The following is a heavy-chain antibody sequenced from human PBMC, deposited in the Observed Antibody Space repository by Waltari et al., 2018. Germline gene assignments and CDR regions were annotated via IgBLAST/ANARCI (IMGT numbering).Heavy chain of an antibody. CDR1: EYTFSDPY. V-gene: IGHV1-2*02. J-gene: IGHJ5*02. Sequence: QVQLVQSGAEVREPGASVKVSCKASEYTFSDPYIHWVRQAPGQGLEWMGWINPKSGGTKYAQKFQARVSMTRDTSISTAYMELSRLTSDDTAVYYCTRVGNSVRFALAGIWSWFDPWGQGTPVTVSS. D-gene: IGHD6-19*01. CDR2: INPKSGGT. CDR3: TRVGNSVRFALAGIWSWFDP.